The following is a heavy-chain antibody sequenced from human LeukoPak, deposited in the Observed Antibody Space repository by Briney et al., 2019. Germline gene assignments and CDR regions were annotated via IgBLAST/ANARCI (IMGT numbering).Heavy chain of an antibody. CDR2: IYYSGST. D-gene: IGHD1-26*01. V-gene: IGHV4-39*01. CDR3: ARHADIVGATFFDY. Sequence: SETLSLTCTVSGGSISSSSYYWGWIRQPPGKGLEWIGSIYYSGSTYYNPSLKSRVTISVDTSKNQFSLKLSSVTAADTAVYYCARHADIVGATFFDYWGQGTLVTVSS. CDR1: GGSISSSSYY. J-gene: IGHJ4*02.